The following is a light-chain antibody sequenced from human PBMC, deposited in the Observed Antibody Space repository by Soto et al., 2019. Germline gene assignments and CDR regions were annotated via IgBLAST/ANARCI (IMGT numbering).Light chain of an antibody. CDR2: DVS. V-gene: IGLV2-14*01. Sequence: ALTQPASVSGSPGQSITISCTGTSCDVGGYNYVSWYQQHPGKAPKLMIYDVSNRPSGVSNRFSGSKSGNTASLTISGLQAEDEADYYCSSYTSSSTLGFGTGTKVTVL. J-gene: IGLJ1*01. CDR3: SSYTSSSTLG. CDR1: SCDVGGYNY.